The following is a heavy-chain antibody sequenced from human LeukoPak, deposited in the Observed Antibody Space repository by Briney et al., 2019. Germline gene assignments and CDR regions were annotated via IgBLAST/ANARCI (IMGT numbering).Heavy chain of an antibody. CDR3: ARDREIIAFDY. CDR2: INTNTGNP. Sequence: ASVKVSCKASGYTFTTYAMNWVRQAPGQGLEWMGWINTNTGNPTYAQGFTGRSVFSLDTSVSTAYLQISSLEAEDTAVYYCARDREIIAFDYWGQGTLVSVSS. D-gene: IGHD3-10*01. V-gene: IGHV7-4-1*02. J-gene: IGHJ4*02. CDR1: GYTFTTYA.